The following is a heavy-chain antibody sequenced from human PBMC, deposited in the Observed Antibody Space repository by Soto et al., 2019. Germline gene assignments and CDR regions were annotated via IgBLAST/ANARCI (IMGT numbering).Heavy chain of an antibody. V-gene: IGHV3-33*01. D-gene: IGHD3-9*01. Sequence: GGSLRLSCVASGFFFRDFGMHWVRQAPGKGLEWVSVIWYDGSNTYQGESVKGRLTMSRDISKNTLYLQMNSLRDEDTAVYYCARDLRYYDILTGYSDRPSFDYWGQGTLVTVSS. CDR1: GFFFRDFG. J-gene: IGHJ4*02. CDR3: ARDLRYYDILTGYSDRPSFDY. CDR2: IWYDGSNT.